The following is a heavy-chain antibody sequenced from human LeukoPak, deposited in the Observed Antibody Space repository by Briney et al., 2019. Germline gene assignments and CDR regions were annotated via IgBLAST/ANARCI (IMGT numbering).Heavy chain of an antibody. J-gene: IGHJ4*02. CDR2: IYHNGNT. CDR1: GGSISSGGYS. Sequence: SQTLSLTCAVSGGSISSGGYSWSWIRQPPGKGLEWIGYIYHNGNTYYSPSLKSRVAISVDRSKNQLSLKLSSVTAADTAMYYCASGGYSYGFDYWGQGTLVTVSS. D-gene: IGHD5-18*01. CDR3: ASGGYSYGFDY. V-gene: IGHV4-30-2*01.